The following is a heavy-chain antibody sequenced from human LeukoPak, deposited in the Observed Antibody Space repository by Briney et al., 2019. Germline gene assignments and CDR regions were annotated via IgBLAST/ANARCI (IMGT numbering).Heavy chain of an antibody. CDR3: ARGSSGYYCDHFQT. D-gene: IGHD3-22*01. V-gene: IGHV3-7*01. CDR1: GFTFSNHW. Sequence: GGSLRLSCEASGFTFSNHWMTWIRQAPGKGLEWVANIKQDGIEKYYADSVEGRFTVSRDNTKKTLFLQMHTLRAEDTAVYYCARGSSGYYCDHFQTWGKGSLVTVSS. J-gene: IGHJ1*01. CDR2: IKQDGIEK.